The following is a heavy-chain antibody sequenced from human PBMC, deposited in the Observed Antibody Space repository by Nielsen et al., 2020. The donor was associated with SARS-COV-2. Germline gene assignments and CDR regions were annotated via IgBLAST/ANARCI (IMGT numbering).Heavy chain of an antibody. D-gene: IGHD6-13*01. CDR3: ARGLLCRGGSSSCPRKDNWFDP. V-gene: IGHV4-59*01. J-gene: IGHJ5*02. CDR2: IYYSGST. Sequence: RQAPVKGLEWIRYIYYSGSTNYNPSLKSRVTISVDTSKNQFSLKLSSVTAADTAVYYRARGLLCRGGSSSCPRKDNWFDPWGQGTLVTVSS.